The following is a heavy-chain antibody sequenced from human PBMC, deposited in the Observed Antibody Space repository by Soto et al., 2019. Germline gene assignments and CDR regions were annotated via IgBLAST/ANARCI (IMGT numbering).Heavy chain of an antibody. D-gene: IGHD3-9*01. CDR1: GFTFSSYA. CDR2: ISYDGSNK. CDR3: ARDGPTLRYFDWLDY. J-gene: IGHJ4*02. V-gene: IGHV3-30-3*01. Sequence: PGGSLTLSCAASGFTFSSYAMHWVRQAPGKGLEWVAVISYDGSNKYYADSVKGRFTISRDNSKNTLYLQMNSLRAEDTAVYYCARDGPTLRYFDWLDYWGQGTLVTVSS.